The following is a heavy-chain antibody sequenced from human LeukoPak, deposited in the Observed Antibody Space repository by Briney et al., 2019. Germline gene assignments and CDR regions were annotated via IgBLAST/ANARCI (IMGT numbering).Heavy chain of an antibody. D-gene: IGHD2-2*01. CDR3: ARVVYCSSTSCYQDWFDP. CDR1: GGSFSSTNYY. V-gene: IGHV4-39*07. CDR2: MYYDGTT. J-gene: IGHJ5*02. Sequence: SETLSLTCTVSGGSFSSTNYYWGWIRQPPGKGLEWIGTMYYDGTTNYNPSLKSRVTISVDTSKNQFSLKLSSVTAADTAVYYCARVVYCSSTSCYQDWFDPWGQGTLVTVSS.